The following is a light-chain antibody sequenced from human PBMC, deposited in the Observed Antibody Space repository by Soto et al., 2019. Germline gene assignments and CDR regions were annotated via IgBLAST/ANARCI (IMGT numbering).Light chain of an antibody. CDR2: YDS. Sequence: SSELTQSPSVSVAPGKTARITCGGNNIGSKSVHWYQQKPGQAPVLVIYYDSDRPSGIPERFSGSNSGNTATLTISRVEAGDEADYYCQVWDSSSDHKKFGGGTKLTVL. V-gene: IGLV3-21*04. J-gene: IGLJ2*01. CDR3: QVWDSSSDHKK. CDR1: NIGSKS.